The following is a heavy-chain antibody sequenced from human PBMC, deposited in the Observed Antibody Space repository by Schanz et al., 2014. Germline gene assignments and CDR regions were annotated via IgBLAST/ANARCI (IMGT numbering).Heavy chain of an antibody. J-gene: IGHJ4*02. CDR1: GYSFSAYY. D-gene: IGHD1-1*01. V-gene: IGHV1-2*06. Sequence: QVQLVQSGAELKNPGASVKVSCKASGYSFSAYYIHWMRQAPGQGLEWLGRFTHISQKFQGRVTTTRDTSSTTAYMELNSLRSDDTAVYYCVRELSGGTFDYWGQGALVTVSS. CDR3: VRELSGGTFDY. CDR2: FT.